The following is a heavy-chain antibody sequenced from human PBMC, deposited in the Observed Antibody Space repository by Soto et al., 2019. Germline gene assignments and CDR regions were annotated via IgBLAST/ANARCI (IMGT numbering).Heavy chain of an antibody. CDR2: MNRDGSEK. Sequence: EVQLVESGGGVVQPGGSMRLSCAASGFTFSSYWMTWARQAPGKGLEWVASMNRDGSEKRYVDSLEGRFTSSRDNAKNSLFLQRNSMSPDDTSVYYWGRDAGRPFDYWGQGSLVTVSS. CDR1: GFTFSSYW. J-gene: IGHJ4*02. CDR3: GRDAGRPFDY. V-gene: IGHV3-7*01. D-gene: IGHD6-13*01.